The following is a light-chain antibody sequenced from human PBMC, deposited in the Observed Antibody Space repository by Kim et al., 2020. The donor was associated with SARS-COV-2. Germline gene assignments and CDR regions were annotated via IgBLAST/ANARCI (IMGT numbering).Light chain of an antibody. CDR2: DKN. CDR1: SIRSYY. Sequence: VALGQTVMSTCQGDSIRSYYATRYQQKPGQAPILVIYDKNNRPSGIPDRFSCSSSGNTASLTTTGTQAGDEADYYCNPRDSNDNVVFGGGTQLTVL. J-gene: IGLJ2*01. CDR3: NPRDSNDNVV. V-gene: IGLV3-19*01.